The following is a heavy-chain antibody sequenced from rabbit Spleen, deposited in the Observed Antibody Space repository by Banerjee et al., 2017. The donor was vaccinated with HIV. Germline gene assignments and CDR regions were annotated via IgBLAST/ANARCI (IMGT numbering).Heavy chain of an antibody. V-gene: IGHV1S45*01. J-gene: IGHJ4*01. CDR3: ARDLVGVIGWNFYL. Sequence: EQLEESGGGLVKPEGSLKLSCTASGFSFSNKDVMCWVRQAPGKGLEWIACINAATGKPVYATWAKGRFTISRTSSTTVTLRMTSLTAADRAAYFCARDLVGVIGWNFYLWGQGTLVTVS. D-gene: IGHD1-1*01. CDR2: INAATGKP. CDR1: GFSFSNKDV.